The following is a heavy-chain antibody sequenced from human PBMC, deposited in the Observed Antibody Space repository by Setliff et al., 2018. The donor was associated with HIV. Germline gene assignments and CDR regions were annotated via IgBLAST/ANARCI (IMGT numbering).Heavy chain of an antibody. CDR2: IYHNEKT. Sequence: SETLSLTCSVSGGVSGGDMGVHDWSWIRQPPGKGLEWIGYIYHNEKTFYNPSLKSRVTITVDTSKNQISLQLTSVTAEDTALYYCARLPQDWGQGILVTVSS. CDR3: ARLPQD. V-gene: IGHV4-61*08. J-gene: IGHJ4*02. CDR1: GGVSGGDMGVHD.